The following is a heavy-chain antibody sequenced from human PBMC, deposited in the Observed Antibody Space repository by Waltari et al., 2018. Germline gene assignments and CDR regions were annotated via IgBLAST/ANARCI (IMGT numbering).Heavy chain of an antibody. CDR3: VREVGVDLGLGLDY. J-gene: IGHJ4*02. D-gene: IGHD5-12*01. CDR2: ISGSGFDT. CDR1: GFTLNTYG. Sequence: DVRLLESGGDLVQPGGSLRLSCAASGFTLNTYGRGWVRQAPGKGLQWVSGISGSGFDTYYAESVKGRFTISRDTSRSTLLLDMQSLRAEDTAFYYWVREVGVDLGLGLDYWGQGTLVTVSS. V-gene: IGHV3-23*01.